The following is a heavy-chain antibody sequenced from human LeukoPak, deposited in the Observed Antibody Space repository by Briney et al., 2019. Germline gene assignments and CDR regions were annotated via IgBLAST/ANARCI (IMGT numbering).Heavy chain of an antibody. CDR1: GYTLTELS. D-gene: IGHD2-2*01. J-gene: IGHJ4*02. V-gene: IGHV1-24*01. CDR2: FDPEDGET. CDR3: ATWHRSSTSCYRLGVDY. Sequence: ASVKVSCKVSGYTLTELSMHWVRQAPGKGLEWMGGFDPEDGETIYAQKFQGRVTMTGDTSTDTAYMELSSLRSEDTAVYYCATWHRSSTSCYRLGVDYWGQGTLVTVSS.